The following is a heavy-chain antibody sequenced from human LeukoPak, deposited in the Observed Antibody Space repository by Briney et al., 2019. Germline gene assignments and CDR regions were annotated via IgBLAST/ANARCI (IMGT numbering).Heavy chain of an antibody. D-gene: IGHD6-13*01. V-gene: IGHV1-2*02. Sequence: ASVKVSCKASGYTFTGYYMHWVRLAPGQGPEWMGWINPNSGGTNYAQKFQGRVTMTRDTSISTAYMELSRLRSDDTAVYYCARLSGSSSWYTYYFDYWGQGTLVTVSS. J-gene: IGHJ4*02. CDR2: INPNSGGT. CDR3: ARLSGSSSWYTYYFDY. CDR1: GYTFTGYY.